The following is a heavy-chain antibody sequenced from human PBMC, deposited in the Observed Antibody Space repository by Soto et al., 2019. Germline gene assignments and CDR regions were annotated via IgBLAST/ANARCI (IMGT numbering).Heavy chain of an antibody. CDR3: ARLSVAPWTD. D-gene: IGHD6-19*01. V-gene: IGHV1-69*01. J-gene: IGHJ4*02. CDR1: GGSFKNYA. Sequence: QVQLVQSGAEVKKPGSSVKLSCKASGGSFKNYALSWVRQAPGQGLEWMGSFIPIFDSPTYAEDFQGRLTITADESATTAVMEMTRLTSTDTAIYYCARLSVAPWTDWGQGTLVTVSS. CDR2: FIPIFDSP.